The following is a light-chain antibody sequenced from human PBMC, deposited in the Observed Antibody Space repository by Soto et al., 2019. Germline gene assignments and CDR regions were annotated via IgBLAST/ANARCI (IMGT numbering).Light chain of an antibody. CDR2: EVS. J-gene: IGLJ1*01. Sequence: QSVLTQPASVSGSPGQSITISCTGTSSDVGGYNYVSWYQQHPGKAPKLMIYEVSNRPSGVSNRFSGSKSGNTASLTISGLQAEDEADYYCSSYTSSSTLPLFVFGTGTQLTVL. CDR3: SSYTSSSTLPLFV. CDR1: SSDVGGYNY. V-gene: IGLV2-14*01.